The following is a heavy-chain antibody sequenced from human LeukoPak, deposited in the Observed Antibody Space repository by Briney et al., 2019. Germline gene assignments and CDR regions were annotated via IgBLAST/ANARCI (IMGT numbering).Heavy chain of an antibody. CDR3: AKDAHSSGWYYFDY. CDR2: ISWNSGSI. V-gene: IGHV3-9*01. D-gene: IGHD6-19*01. Sequence: PGRSLRLSCAASGFTLDDYAMHWVRQAPGKGLEWVSGISWNSGSIGYADSVKGRFTISRDNAKNSLYLQMNSLRAEDTALYYCAKDAHSSGWYYFDYWGQGTLVTVSS. J-gene: IGHJ4*02. CDR1: GFTLDDYA.